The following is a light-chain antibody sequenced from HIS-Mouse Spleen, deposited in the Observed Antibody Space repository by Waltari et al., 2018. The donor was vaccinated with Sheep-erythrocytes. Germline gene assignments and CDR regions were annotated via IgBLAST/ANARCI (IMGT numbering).Light chain of an antibody. CDR1: QSVSSY. J-gene: IGKJ4*01. V-gene: IGKV3-11*01. CDR3: QQRSNWLT. CDR2: DAS. Sequence: EIVLTQSPATLSLSPGERATLACRASQSVSSYLAWYQQKPGHAPRLPIYDASNRATGIPARFSGSGSGTDVTRTISSLEPEDFAVYYCQQRSNWLTFGGGTKVEIK.